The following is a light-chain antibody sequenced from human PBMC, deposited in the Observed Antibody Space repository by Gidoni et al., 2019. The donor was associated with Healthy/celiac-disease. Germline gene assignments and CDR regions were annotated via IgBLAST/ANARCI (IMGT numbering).Light chain of an antibody. CDR3: CSYAGSSTLV. CDR1: SSYVGSYNL. Sequence: QSALTQPASVSGSPGQSITISCTGTSSYVGSYNLVSWYQQQPGKAPKLMIYAVSKRPSGVSNRFSGSKSGNTASLTISGLQAEDEADYYCCSYAGSSTLVFGGGTKLTVL. J-gene: IGLJ2*01. CDR2: AVS. V-gene: IGLV2-23*02.